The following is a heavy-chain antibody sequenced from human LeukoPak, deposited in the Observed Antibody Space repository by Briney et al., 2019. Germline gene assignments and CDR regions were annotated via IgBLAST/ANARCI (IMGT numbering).Heavy chain of an antibody. J-gene: IGHJ6*03. D-gene: IGHD2-15*01. Sequence: ASVKVSCKASGYTFTSYGISWVRQAPGQGLEWMGWISAYNGNTNYAQKLQGRVTMTTDTSTSTAYMELRSLRSDDTAAYYCALLAYYYCYYMDVWGKGTTVTVSS. CDR1: GYTFTSYG. CDR3: ALLAYYYCYYMDV. V-gene: IGHV1-18*01. CDR2: ISAYNGNT.